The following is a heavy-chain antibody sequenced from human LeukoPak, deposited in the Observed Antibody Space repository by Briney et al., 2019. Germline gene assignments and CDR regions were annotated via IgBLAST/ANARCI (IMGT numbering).Heavy chain of an antibody. CDR3: AKTLNEVHLWYGPNDAFDI. V-gene: IGHV1-8*03. J-gene: IGHJ3*02. Sequence: GASVKVSCKASGYTFTSYDINWVRQATGQGLEWMGWMNPNSGNTGYAQKFQGRVTITRSTSISTAYMELSSLRSEDTAVYYCAKTLNEVHLWYGPNDAFDIWGQGTMVTVSS. CDR1: GYTFTSYD. CDR2: MNPNSGNT. D-gene: IGHD5-18*01.